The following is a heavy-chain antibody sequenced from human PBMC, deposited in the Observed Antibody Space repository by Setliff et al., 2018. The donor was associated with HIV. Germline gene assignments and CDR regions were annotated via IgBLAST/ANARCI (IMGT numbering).Heavy chain of an antibody. V-gene: IGHV1-69*13. CDR1: GGTFSSYA. J-gene: IGHJ6*03. CDR2: IIPIFGTA. CDR3: ARDRTGIDFGLSYYMDV. Sequence: GASVKVSCKASGGTFSSYAISWVRQAPGQGLEWMGGIIPIFGTANYAQKFQGRVTITADESTSTAYMELSSLRSEDTAVYYCARDRTGIDFGLSYYMDVWGKGTAVPSP. D-gene: IGHD7-27*01.